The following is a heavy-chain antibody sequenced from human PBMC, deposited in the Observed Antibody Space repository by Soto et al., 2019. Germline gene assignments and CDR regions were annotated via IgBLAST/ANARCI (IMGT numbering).Heavy chain of an antibody. V-gene: IGHV1-18*01. D-gene: IGHD2-2*01. Sequence: ASVKVSCKASGYTFTSYGISWVRQAPGQGLEWMGWISAYSGNTNYAQKLQGRATMTTDTSTSTAYMELRSLRSDDTAVYYCASDCSDTSCYYGMDVWGQGTTVTVSS. J-gene: IGHJ6*02. CDR2: ISAYSGNT. CDR1: GYTFTSYG. CDR3: ASDCSDTSCYYGMDV.